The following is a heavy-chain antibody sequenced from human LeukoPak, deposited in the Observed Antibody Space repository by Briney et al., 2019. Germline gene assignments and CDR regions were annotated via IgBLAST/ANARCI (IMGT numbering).Heavy chain of an antibody. CDR2: ISAFNVNT. J-gene: IGHJ6*02. V-gene: IGHV1-18*01. Sequence: ASVKVSFNASGYTFTSNGNSWMRHGPGPGHELMGWISAFNVNTDYGQKIQGRVTMTTDSTTSTAYMEQRSLISEDTLVYYCARVTYPGMTMIVDVAYGMDVWCQGSTVTVSS. CDR1: GYTFTSNG. D-gene: IGHD3-22*01. CDR3: ARVTYPGMTMIVDVAYGMDV.